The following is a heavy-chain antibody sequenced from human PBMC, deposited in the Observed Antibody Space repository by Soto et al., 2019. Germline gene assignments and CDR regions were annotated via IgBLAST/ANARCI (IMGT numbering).Heavy chain of an antibody. V-gene: IGHV3-23*01. Sequence: GGSLRLSCAASGFTFSSYAMSWVRQAPGKGLEWVSAISGSGGSTYYADSVKGRFTISRDNSKNTLYLQMNSLRAEDTAVYYCAKEYDFWSGYYPYYFDYWGQGTLVTVSS. D-gene: IGHD3-3*01. CDR3: AKEYDFWSGYYPYYFDY. J-gene: IGHJ4*02. CDR2: ISGSGGST. CDR1: GFTFSSYA.